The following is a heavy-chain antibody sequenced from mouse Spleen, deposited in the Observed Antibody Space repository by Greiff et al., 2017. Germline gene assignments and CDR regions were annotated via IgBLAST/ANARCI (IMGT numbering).Heavy chain of an antibody. CDR3: ARDSGWFAY. CDR2: ISYDGSN. D-gene: IGHD4-1*01. Sequence: ESGPGLVKPSQSLSLTCSVTGYSITSGYYWNWIRQLPGNKLEWMGYISYDGSNNYNPSLKNRISITRDTSKNQFFLKLNSVTTEDTATYYCARDSGWFAYWGQGTLVTVSA. CDR1: GYSITSGYY. V-gene: IGHV3-6*01. J-gene: IGHJ3*01.